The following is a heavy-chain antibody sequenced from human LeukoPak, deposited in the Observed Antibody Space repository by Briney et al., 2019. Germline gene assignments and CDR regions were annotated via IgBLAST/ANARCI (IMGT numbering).Heavy chain of an antibody. CDR2: IGASGGTV. V-gene: IGHV3-48*01. Sequence: GGSRRLSCAASGFTFSSYTMNWVRQAPGKGLEWVSYIGASGGTVYYADSVKGRFTISRDNAENSLYLQMNSLRVDDTAVYYCARDHNYAIDYWGQGTLVTVSS. CDR1: GFTFSSYT. CDR3: ARDHNYAIDY. J-gene: IGHJ4*02. D-gene: IGHD1-1*01.